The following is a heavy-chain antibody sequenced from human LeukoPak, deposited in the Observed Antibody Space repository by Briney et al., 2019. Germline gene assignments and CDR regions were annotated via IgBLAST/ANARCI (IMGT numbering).Heavy chain of an antibody. D-gene: IGHD6-6*01. V-gene: IGHV1-46*03. CDR2: INPSGGST. Sequence: ASVKVSCKASGYTFTSYYMHWVRQAPGQGLEWMGIINPSGGSTSYAQKFQGRVTMTRDTSTSTVYMELSSLRPEDAAVYYCARIAARREYYFDYWGQGTLVTVSS. CDR3: ARIAARREYYFDY. J-gene: IGHJ4*02. CDR1: GYTFTSYY.